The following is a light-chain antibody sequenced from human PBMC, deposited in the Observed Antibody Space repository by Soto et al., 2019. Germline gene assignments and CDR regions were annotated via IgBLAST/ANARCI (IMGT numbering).Light chain of an antibody. CDR3: QQYYSYPMIT. CDR2: AAS. V-gene: IGKV1-8*01. J-gene: IGKJ5*01. Sequence: AIRMTQSPSSLSASTGDRVTITCRASQGISSYLAWYQQKPGKAPKLLIYAASTLQSGVPSRFSGSGSGTDFTLTISCLQSEGFATYYCQQYYSYPMITIGQGTRLEIK. CDR1: QGISSY.